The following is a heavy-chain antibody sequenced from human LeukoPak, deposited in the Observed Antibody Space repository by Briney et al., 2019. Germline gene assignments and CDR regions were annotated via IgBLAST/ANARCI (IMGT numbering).Heavy chain of an antibody. CDR1: GGSISSGGYS. Sequence: SETLSLTCTVSGGSISSGGYSWSWIRQPPGKGLEWIGYIYHSGSTYYNPSLKSRVTISVDRSENQFSLKLSSVTAADTAVYYCASLRYSSSWNYGMDVWGQGTTVTVSS. V-gene: IGHV4-30-2*01. CDR2: IYHSGST. CDR3: ASLRYSSSWNYGMDV. D-gene: IGHD6-13*01. J-gene: IGHJ6*02.